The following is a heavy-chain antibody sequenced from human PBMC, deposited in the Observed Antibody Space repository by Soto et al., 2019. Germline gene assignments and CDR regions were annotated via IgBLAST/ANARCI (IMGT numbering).Heavy chain of an antibody. CDR1: GDSMSSSDYY. V-gene: IGHV4-61*05. J-gene: IGHJ4*02. CDR2: IYYSGST. CDR3: ARTRLVFYYFDY. Sequence: SETLSLTCAVSGDSMSSSDYYWGWIRQPPGKGLEWIGYIYYSGSTNYNPSLKSRVTISVDTSKNQFSLKLSSVTAADTAVYYCARTRLVFYYFDYWGQGTLVTVSS. D-gene: IGHD2-21*01.